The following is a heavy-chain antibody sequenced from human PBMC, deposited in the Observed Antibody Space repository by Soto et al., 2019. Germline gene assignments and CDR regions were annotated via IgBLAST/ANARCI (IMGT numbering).Heavy chain of an antibody. J-gene: IGHJ3*01. D-gene: IGHD3-22*01. CDR1: GFTFSFYA. CDR2: ISVNGRT. Sequence: HPWGSLRVSCASSGFTFSFYAMSWVRQAPGKGLEWVSGISVNGRTNYADSVKGRFTISRDNSKNMVFLQMDTLRAEDTALYYCTKAGGWYYYDSSGPPDASHVWGQGTMVTVSS. V-gene: IGHV3-23*01. CDR3: TKAGGWYYYDSSGPPDASHV.